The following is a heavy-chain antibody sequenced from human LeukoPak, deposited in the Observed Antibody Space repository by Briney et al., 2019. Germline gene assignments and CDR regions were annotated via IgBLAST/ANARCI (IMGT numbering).Heavy chain of an antibody. CDR1: GYSFTNYW. V-gene: IGHV5-51*01. J-gene: IGHJ4*02. CDR3: ARRYTYGTDY. Sequence: GESLKISCKGSGYSFTNYWIGWVRQMPGKGLEWMGIIHPSDSDTRYSPSFQGQVTISADKSISTAYLQWRSLKASDTAMFYCARRYTYGTDYWGQGTLVTVSS. D-gene: IGHD5-18*01. CDR2: IHPSDSDT.